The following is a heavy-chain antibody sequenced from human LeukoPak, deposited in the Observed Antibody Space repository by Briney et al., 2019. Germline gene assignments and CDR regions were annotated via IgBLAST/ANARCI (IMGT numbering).Heavy chain of an antibody. CDR1: GFTFSSYA. D-gene: IGHD4-23*01. Sequence: GGSLRLSCAASGFTFSSYAMHWVRQAPGKGLEGVAVISYDGSNKYYADSVKGRFTISRDNSKNTLYLQMNSLRAEDTAVYYCARDNGGNPGRYFDYWGQGTLVTVSS. CDR2: ISYDGSNK. J-gene: IGHJ4*02. CDR3: ARDNGGNPGRYFDY. V-gene: IGHV3-30-3*01.